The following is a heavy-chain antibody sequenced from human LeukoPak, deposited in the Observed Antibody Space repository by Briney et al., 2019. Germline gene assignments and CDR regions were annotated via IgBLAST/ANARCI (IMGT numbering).Heavy chain of an antibody. CDR2: IYYSGST. D-gene: IGHD4-23*01. V-gene: IGHV4-39*07. J-gene: IGHJ4*02. CDR3: AKDRGLAVVTPGRSDY. Sequence: PSETLSLTCTVSGGSISSSSYYWGWIRQPPGKGLEWIGSIYYSGSTYYNPSLKSRVTISVDTSKNQFSLKLSSVTAADTAVYYCAKDRGLAVVTPGRSDYWGQGTLVTVSS. CDR1: GGSISSSSYY.